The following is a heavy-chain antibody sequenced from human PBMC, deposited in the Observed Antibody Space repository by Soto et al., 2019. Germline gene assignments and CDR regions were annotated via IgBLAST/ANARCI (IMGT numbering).Heavy chain of an antibody. V-gene: IGHV4-34*01. CDR3: ARGVGHNEKMATTTIDY. CDR2: INHSGST. J-gene: IGHJ4*02. D-gene: IGHD1-1*01. CDR1: GGSFSGYY. Sequence: QVQLQQWGAGLLKPSETLSLTCAVYGGSFSGYYWSWIRQPPGKGLEWIGEINHSGSTNYNPSLKSRVTRSVDTSKNQFSLKLSSVTAADTAVYYCARGVGHNEKMATTTIDYWGQGTLVTVSS.